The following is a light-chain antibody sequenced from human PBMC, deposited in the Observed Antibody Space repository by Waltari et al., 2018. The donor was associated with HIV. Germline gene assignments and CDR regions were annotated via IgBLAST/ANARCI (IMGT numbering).Light chain of an antibody. J-gene: IGLJ2*01. CDR1: SSDVGGYTL. V-gene: IGLV2-23*02. CDR2: KVS. Sequence: QSALTQPAPVSGSPGQSITISCPGTSSDVGGYTLVPWYQQHPGKAPKLMIYKVSKRPSGVSNRFSGSKSGNTASLTISGLQAEDEADYYCCAYAGSTTYVIFGGGTKLTVL. CDR3: CAYAGSTTYVI.